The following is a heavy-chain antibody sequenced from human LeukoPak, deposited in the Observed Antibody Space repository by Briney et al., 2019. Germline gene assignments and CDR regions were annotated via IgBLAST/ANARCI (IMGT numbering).Heavy chain of an antibody. CDR3: ARDGGFLEWLLPSDY. J-gene: IGHJ4*02. CDR1: GYTLTELS. V-gene: IGHV1-24*01. CDR2: FDPEDGET. Sequence: GASVKVSCKVSGYTLTELSMHWVRQAPGKGLEWMGGFDPEDGETIYAQKFQGRVTMTTDTSTSTAYMELRSLRSDDTAVYYCARDGGFLEWLLPSDYWGQGTLVTVSS. D-gene: IGHD3-3*01.